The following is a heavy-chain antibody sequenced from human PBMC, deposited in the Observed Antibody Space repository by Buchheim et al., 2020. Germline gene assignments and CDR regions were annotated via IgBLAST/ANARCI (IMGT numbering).Heavy chain of an antibody. CDR3: ASQSQAGYYFDY. V-gene: IGHV3-30-3*01. Sequence: QVQLVESGGGVVQPGRSLRLSCAASGFTFSSYAMHWVRQAPGKGLEGVAVISYDGSNKYSADSVKGRFTISRDNSKNTLYLQMNSLRAEDTAVYYCASQSQAGYYFDYWGQGTL. CDR1: GFTFSSYA. CDR2: ISYDGSNK. J-gene: IGHJ4*02.